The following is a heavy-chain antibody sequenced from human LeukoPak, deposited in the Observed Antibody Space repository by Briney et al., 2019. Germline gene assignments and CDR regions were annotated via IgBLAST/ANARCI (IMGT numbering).Heavy chain of an antibody. Sequence: SETLSLTCTVSGDSIRSSHWSWVRQPPGKGLEWIGNIHYSGIINYNPSLKSRVTISVDTSKNQFSLKLNTVTAADTAVYYCARGSGWFNYWGQGTLVTVSS. CDR3: ARGSGWFNY. J-gene: IGHJ4*02. V-gene: IGHV4-59*01. CDR1: GDSIRSSH. D-gene: IGHD6-19*01. CDR2: IHYSGII.